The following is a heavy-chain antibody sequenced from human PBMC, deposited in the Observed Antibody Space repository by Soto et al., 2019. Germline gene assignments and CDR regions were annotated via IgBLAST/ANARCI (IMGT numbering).Heavy chain of an antibody. CDR1: GFTFGDYA. Sequence: GGSLRLSCTASGFTFGDYAMSWFRQAPGKGLEWVGFIRSKAYGGTTHYAASVKGRFTISRDDSKSIAYLQMNSLKTEDTAVYYCSTNYYDSSGYDNWFDPCGQGTLVTVS. J-gene: IGHJ5*02. D-gene: IGHD3-22*01. V-gene: IGHV3-49*03. CDR2: IRSKAYGGTT. CDR3: STNYYDSSGYDNWFDP.